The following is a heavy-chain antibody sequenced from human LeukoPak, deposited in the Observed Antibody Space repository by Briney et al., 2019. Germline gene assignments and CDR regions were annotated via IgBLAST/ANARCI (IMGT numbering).Heavy chain of an antibody. V-gene: IGHV3-23*01. CDR2: ISGSGGST. CDR1: GFTFSSYA. D-gene: IGHD1-14*01. J-gene: IGHJ4*02. CDR3: AKYHGRPYYFDY. Sequence: GGSLRLSCAASGFTFSSYAMSWVRQAPGKGLEWVSAISGSGGSTYYADSVKGRFTISGDNSKNTLYLQMNSLRAEDTAVYYCAKYHGRPYYFDYWGQGTLVTVSS.